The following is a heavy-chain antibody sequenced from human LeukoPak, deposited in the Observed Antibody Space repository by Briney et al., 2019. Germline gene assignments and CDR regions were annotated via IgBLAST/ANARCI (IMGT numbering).Heavy chain of an antibody. CDR3: ASEQTTSGGRRLDS. Sequence: PSETLSRTCAVYGGSFSGYYWSWIRQPPGKGLEWIGEINHSGSTNYNPSLKSRVTISVDTSKNQFSLNLTSVTAADTAVYFCASEQTTSGGRRLDSWGQGTLVIVSS. CDR1: GGSFSGYY. CDR2: INHSGST. D-gene: IGHD1-26*01. V-gene: IGHV4-34*01. J-gene: IGHJ4*02.